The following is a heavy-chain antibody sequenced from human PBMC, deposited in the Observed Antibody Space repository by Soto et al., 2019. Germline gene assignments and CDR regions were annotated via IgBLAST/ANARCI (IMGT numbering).Heavy chain of an antibody. V-gene: IGHV3-33*01. CDR2: IWYDEGTE. J-gene: IGHJ4*02. CDR1: GFTFSSYG. D-gene: IGHD2-2*03. Sequence: PGGSLRLSCVASGFTFSSYGVHWVRQAPGKGLEWVALIWYDEGTEYYADSVKGRFTISRDNSKNTLYLQMNSLRVEDTAVYYCARGWIMSIGPEFWGQGTLVTVSS. CDR3: ARGWIMSIGPEF.